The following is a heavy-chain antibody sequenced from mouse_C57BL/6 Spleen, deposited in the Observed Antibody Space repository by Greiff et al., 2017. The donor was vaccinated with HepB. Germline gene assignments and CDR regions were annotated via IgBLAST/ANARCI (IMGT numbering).Heavy chain of an antibody. Sequence: SGPELVKPGASVKISCKASGYAFSSSWMNWVKQRPGKGLEWIGRIYPGDGDTNYNGKFKGKATLTADKSSSTAYMQLSSLTSEDSAVYFCARGGSSGSYYFDYWGQGTTLTVSS. V-gene: IGHV1-82*01. J-gene: IGHJ2*01. CDR3: ARGGSSGSYYFDY. CDR1: GYAFSSSW. D-gene: IGHD3-2*02. CDR2: IYPGDGDT.